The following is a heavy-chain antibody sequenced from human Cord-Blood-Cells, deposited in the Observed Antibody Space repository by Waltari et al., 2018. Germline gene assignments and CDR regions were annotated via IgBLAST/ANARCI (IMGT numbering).Heavy chain of an antibody. CDR2: ISAYNGTT. J-gene: IGHJ4*02. Sequence: QVQLVQSGAEVKKPGASVKVSCKASGYTFTSYGISWVRQAPGQGLEWMGWISAYNGTTNYAQKLQGRDTITTDTSTSTAYMELRSLRSDDTAVYYCARVYYYDSSGYYPPDYWGQGTLVTVSS. D-gene: IGHD3-22*01. CDR1: GYTFTSYG. CDR3: ARVYYYDSSGYYPPDY. V-gene: IGHV1-18*01.